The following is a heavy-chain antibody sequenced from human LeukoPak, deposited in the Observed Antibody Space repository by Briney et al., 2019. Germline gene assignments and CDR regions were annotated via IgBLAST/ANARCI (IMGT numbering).Heavy chain of an antibody. J-gene: IGHJ4*02. V-gene: IGHV4-34*01. CDR3: ARLYLRDHCSSTSCYGLYFDY. D-gene: IGHD2-2*01. Sequence: PSETLSLTCAVYGGSFSGYYWSWIRQPPGKGLEWIGEINHSGSTNYNTSLKSRATISVDTSKNQSSLKLSSVTAADTAVYYCARLYLRDHCSSTSCYGLYFDYWGQGTLVTVSS. CDR1: GGSFSGYY. CDR2: INHSGST.